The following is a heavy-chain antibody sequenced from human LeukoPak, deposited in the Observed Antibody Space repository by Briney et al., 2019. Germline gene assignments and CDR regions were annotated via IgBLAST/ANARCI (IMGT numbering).Heavy chain of an antibody. Sequence: GEPLKIPCNSSGYSFTSYWIGWVRQMPGKGLEWMGINYPGDLGSRYSPPFQGQVSILADKSISAGYLQGSRLKASDIAMYCCARLIKGPTVTTSRGWYFDLWGRGTVVTVSS. D-gene: IGHD4-17*01. V-gene: IGHV5-51*01. CDR3: ARLIKGPTVTTSRGWYFDL. CDR2: NYPGDLGS. J-gene: IGHJ2*01. CDR1: GYSFTSYW.